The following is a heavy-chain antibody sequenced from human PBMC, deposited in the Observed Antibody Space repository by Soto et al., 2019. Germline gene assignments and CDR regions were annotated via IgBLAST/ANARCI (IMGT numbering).Heavy chain of an antibody. CDR2: IYHSEST. V-gene: IGHV4-30-2*01. CDR3: AGGREAYYYYYGMDV. Sequence: SETLSLTCAVSGGSISSGGYSWNWIRQPPGRGLEWIGYIYHSESTYYNPSLKSRVTISVDRSKNQFSLKLSSVTAADTAVYYCAGGREAYYYYYGMDVWGQGTTVTVSS. CDR1: GGSISSGGYS. J-gene: IGHJ6*02. D-gene: IGHD1-26*01.